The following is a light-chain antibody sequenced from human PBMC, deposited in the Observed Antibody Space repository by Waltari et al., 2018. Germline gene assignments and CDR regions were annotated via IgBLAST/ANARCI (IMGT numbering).Light chain of an antibody. V-gene: IGLV2-11*01. CDR1: SSDVGGYNY. Sequence: QSALTQPRSVSGSPGQSVTISCTGTSSDVGGYNYVSWYQQHPGKAPKRMIYDVSKRPSGVPVPFSGSKSSHTASRTISGLQAEDEADYYCCSYAGSYTFWVFGRGTKLTVL. CDR2: DVS. J-gene: IGLJ3*02. CDR3: CSYAGSYTFWV.